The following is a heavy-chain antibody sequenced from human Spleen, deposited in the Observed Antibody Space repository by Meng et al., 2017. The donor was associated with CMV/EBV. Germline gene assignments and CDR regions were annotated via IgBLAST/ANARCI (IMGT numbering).Heavy chain of an antibody. J-gene: IGHJ6*02. CDR1: GFTFSSYW. V-gene: IGHV3-7*01. CDR2: IKQDGSEK. Sequence: GESLKISXXASGFTFSSYWMSWVRQAPGKGLEWVANIKQDGSEKYYVDSVKGRFTISRDNAKNSLYLQMNSLRAEDTAVYYCARGEYCSSTSCYWNYYYGMDVWGQGTTVTVSS. D-gene: IGHD2-2*01. CDR3: ARGEYCSSTSCYWNYYYGMDV.